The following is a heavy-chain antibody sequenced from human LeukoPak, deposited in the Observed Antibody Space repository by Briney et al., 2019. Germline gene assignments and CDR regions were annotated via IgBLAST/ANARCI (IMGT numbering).Heavy chain of an antibody. D-gene: IGHD6-19*01. CDR2: INPSGGST. CDR3: ARDFREVSSGWSGNLDY. J-gene: IGHJ4*02. V-gene: IGHV1-46*01. Sequence: ASVKVSCKASGYSLTSHYMHWVRQAPGQGLEWMGIINPSGGSTNYAQKFQGKITMTRDTSTSTVYMELSSLRSEDTDVYDCARDFREVSSGWSGNLDYWGQGTLVTVSS. CDR1: GYSLTSHY.